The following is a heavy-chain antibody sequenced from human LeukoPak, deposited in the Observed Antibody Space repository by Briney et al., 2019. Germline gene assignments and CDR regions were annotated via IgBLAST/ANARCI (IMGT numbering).Heavy chain of an antibody. D-gene: IGHD6-6*01. Sequence: SETLSLTCRVYDWSFSGCSWNWIRQPPGKGLEWIGEINHSGSTNYNPSLKSRVTMSVDTSKNQFSLRLSSVTAADTAVYYCARGRLYSSSSLKYWGQGTLVTVSS. V-gene: IGHV4-34*01. CDR1: DWSFSGCS. J-gene: IGHJ4*02. CDR2: INHSGST. CDR3: ARGRLYSSSSLKY.